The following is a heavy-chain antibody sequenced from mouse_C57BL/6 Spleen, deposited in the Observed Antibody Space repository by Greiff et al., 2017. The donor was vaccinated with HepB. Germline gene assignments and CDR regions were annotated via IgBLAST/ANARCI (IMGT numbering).Heavy chain of an antibody. CDR2: IYPGDGDT. CDR1: GYAFSSSW. J-gene: IGHJ4*01. V-gene: IGHV1-82*01. Sequence: VQLQQSGPELVKPGASVKISCKASGYAFSSSWMNWVKQRPGKGLEWIGRIYPGDGDTNYNVKFKGKATLTADKSSSTAYMQLSSLTSEDSAVDFCARSGDSGGGPWVDYWGQGTSVTVSS. D-gene: IGHD1-1*02. CDR3: ARSGDSGGGPWVDY.